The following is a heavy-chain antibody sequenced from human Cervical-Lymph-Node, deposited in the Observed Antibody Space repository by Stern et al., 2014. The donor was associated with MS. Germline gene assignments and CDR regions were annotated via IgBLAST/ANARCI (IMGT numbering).Heavy chain of an antibody. CDR2: IRSKTDGGTS. J-gene: IGHJ5*02. CDR1: GFSVSDAW. Sequence: EVQLVESGGGLVKPGGSLRLSCAASGFSVSDAWMAWARQAPGKGLEYLGRIRSKTDGGTSDYAAPVKGRFIISRDDSENTLYMQMNSLKTEDTAVYYCTTDHVSWGQGTLVTVSS. CDR3: TTDHVS. V-gene: IGHV3-15*01.